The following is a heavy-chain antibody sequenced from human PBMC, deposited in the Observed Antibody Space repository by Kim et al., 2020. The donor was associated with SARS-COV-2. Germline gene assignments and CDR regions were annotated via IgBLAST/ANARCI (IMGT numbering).Heavy chain of an antibody. V-gene: IGHV1-2*02. Sequence: NYATQFQGRVTMTRATSISPAYMELSRLRSDGTAVYYCAREGYSSSFGMDVWGQGTTVTVSS. J-gene: IGHJ6*02. CDR3: AREGYSSSFGMDV. D-gene: IGHD6-6*01.